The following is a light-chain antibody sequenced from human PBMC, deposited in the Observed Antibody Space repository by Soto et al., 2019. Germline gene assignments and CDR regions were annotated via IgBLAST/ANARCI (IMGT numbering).Light chain of an antibody. Sequence: EIVLTQCPVTLSCSRVEIASLSCMSSQSVTSNSLAWFQQIPGQAPRLLIYGASNRATGIPDRFSGSGSGTDFTLTISRLEPEDFAVYYCQQYTGLPRTFGQGTKVDI. J-gene: IGKJ1*01. CDR3: QQYTGLPRT. V-gene: IGKV3-20*01. CDR1: QSVTSNS. CDR2: GAS.